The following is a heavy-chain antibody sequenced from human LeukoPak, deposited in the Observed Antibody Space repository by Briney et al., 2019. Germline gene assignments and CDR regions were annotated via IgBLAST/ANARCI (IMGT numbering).Heavy chain of an antibody. D-gene: IGHD3-10*01. J-gene: IGHJ4*02. CDR2: IYYSGST. Sequence: SETLSLTCTVSGGSISSSSYSWGWIRQPPGKGLEWIGSIYYSGSTYYNPSLKSRVTISRDNAKNTLYLQMNSLRAEDTAVYYCARGNYYGQDYWGQGTLVTVSS. CDR1: GGSISSSSYS. CDR3: ARGNYYGQDY. V-gene: IGHV4-39*01.